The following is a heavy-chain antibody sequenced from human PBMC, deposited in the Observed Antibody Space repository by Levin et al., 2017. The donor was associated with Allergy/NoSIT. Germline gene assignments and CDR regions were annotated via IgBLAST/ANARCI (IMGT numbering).Heavy chain of an antibody. J-gene: IGHJ4*02. CDR2: VKEHGSEI. CDR1: GFTFSNSW. CDR3: SSGRGDY. V-gene: IGHV3-7*02. Sequence: GGSLRLSCVGSGFTFSNSWMSWVRQAPGKGLEWVALVKEHGSEIYYVDSVKGRFTISRDDAKNSLYLQMNSLRADDTAVYYCSSGRGDYWGQGTLVTVSS. D-gene: IGHD3-10*01.